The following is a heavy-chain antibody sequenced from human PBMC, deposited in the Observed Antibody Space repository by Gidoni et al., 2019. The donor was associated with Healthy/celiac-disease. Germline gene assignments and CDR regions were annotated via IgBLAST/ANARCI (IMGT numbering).Heavy chain of an antibody. CDR1: GGTFSSYA. CDR2: IIPILGIA. D-gene: IGHD3-22*01. Sequence: QVQLVQSGAEVKKPGSSVKVSCKASGGTFSSYAISWVRQAPGQGLEWMGRIIPILGIANYAQKFQGRVTITADKSTSTAYMELSSLRSEDTAVYYCASEGYYDSSGYPGDYFDYWGQGTLVTVSS. CDR3: ASEGYYDSSGYPGDYFDY. V-gene: IGHV1-69*04. J-gene: IGHJ4*02.